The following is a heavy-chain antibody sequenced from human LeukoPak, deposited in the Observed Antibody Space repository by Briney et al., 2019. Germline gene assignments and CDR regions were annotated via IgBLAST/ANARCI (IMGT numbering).Heavy chain of an antibody. CDR3: AQIYSTMTTADY. D-gene: IGHD4-17*01. CDR1: GFTFSSYW. CDR2: INSNGSST. V-gene: IGHV3-74*01. J-gene: IGHJ4*02. Sequence: PGGSLRLSCAASGFTFSSYWMHWVRQAPGKGLVWVSRINSNGSSTSYADSAKGRFTISRDNAKNTLYLQMNSLRAEDTAVYYCAQIYSTMTTADYWGQGTLVTVSS.